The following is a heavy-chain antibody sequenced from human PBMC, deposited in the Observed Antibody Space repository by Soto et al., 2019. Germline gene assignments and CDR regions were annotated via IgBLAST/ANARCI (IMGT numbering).Heavy chain of an antibody. CDR3: ARDWGLRYFEVYYYYGMDV. Sequence: SVKVSCKASGGTFSSYAISWVRQAPGQGLEWMGGIIPILGTANYAQKFQGRVTITADESTSTAYMELSSLRSEDTAVYYCARDWGLRYFEVYYYYGMDVWGQGTTVTVSS. CDR1: GGTFSSYA. CDR2: IIPILGTA. J-gene: IGHJ6*02. V-gene: IGHV1-69*13. D-gene: IGHD3-9*01.